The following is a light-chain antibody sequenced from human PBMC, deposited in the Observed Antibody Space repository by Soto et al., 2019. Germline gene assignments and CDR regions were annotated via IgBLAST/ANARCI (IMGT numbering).Light chain of an antibody. CDR3: CSYAGGTYV. Sequence: GTGSDVGSYNLVSWYQQHPGKAPKLMIYEVTQRPSGVSDRFSGSKSGNTASLTISGLQAEDEADYYCCSYAGGTYVFGTGTKVTVL. CDR2: EVT. CDR1: GSDVGSYNL. J-gene: IGLJ1*01. V-gene: IGLV2-23*02.